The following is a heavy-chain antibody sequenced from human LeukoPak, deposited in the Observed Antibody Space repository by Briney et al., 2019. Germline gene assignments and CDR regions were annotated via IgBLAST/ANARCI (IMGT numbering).Heavy chain of an antibody. CDR1: GFTVSSNY. CDR3: AKAELGVDTFFDY. CDR2: IYSGGST. V-gene: IGHV3-53*01. Sequence: GGSLRLSCAASGFTVSSNYMSWVRQAPGKGLEWVSVIYSGGSTYYADSVRGRFTISRDNSKRTLFLQMNSLRAEDTAFYYCAKAELGVDTFFDYWGQGTLVTVSS. D-gene: IGHD3-3*01. J-gene: IGHJ4*02.